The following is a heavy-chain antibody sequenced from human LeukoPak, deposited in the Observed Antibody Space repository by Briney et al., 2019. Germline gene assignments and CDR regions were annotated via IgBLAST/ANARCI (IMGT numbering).Heavy chain of an antibody. D-gene: IGHD1-20*01. CDR1: GYTFTGYY. J-gene: IGHJ4*02. Sequence: GASVKLSCKASGYTFTGYYMHWVRQAPGQGLEWVGRINPNSGGRSYTENFQCRVTISRDTSISTAYMELIRLRSDDTAVYDCAREITGTSDYWGQGTLVTVSA. V-gene: IGHV1-2*06. CDR3: AREITGTSDY. CDR2: INPNSGGR.